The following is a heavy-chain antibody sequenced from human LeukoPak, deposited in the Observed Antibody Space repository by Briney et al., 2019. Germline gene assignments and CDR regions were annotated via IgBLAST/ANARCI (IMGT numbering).Heavy chain of an antibody. Sequence: GGSLRLSCAASGFTFSSYSMNWVRQAPGKGLEWVSYISSSSSTIYYADSVKGRFTISRDNAKNSLYLQMNSLRAEDTAVYYCAKRRLEDSGTYGGGFDFWGQGTMVTVSS. D-gene: IGHD4-23*01. CDR2: ISSSSSTI. CDR3: AKRRLEDSGTYGGGFDF. V-gene: IGHV3-48*04. CDR1: GFTFSSYS. J-gene: IGHJ3*01.